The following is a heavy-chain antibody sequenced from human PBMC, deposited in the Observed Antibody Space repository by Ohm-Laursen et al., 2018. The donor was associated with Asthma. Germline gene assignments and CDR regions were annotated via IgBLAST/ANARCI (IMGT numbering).Heavy chain of an antibody. V-gene: IGHV3-30*18. CDR1: GFTFSSYG. Sequence: SLRLSCAASGFTFSSYGMHWVRQAPGKELEWVAVISYDGSNKYYADSVKGRFTISRDNSKNTLYLQMNSLRAEDTAVYYCAKRSYYGSGSYMVPHYYYGMDVWGQGTTVTVSS. J-gene: IGHJ6*02. CDR2: ISYDGSNK. CDR3: AKRSYYGSGSYMVPHYYYGMDV. D-gene: IGHD3-10*01.